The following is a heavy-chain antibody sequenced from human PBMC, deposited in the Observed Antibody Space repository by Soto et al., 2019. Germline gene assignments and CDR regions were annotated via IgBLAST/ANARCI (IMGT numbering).Heavy chain of an antibody. CDR2: ISSSSSYI. Sequence: PGGSLRLSCAASGFTFSSYSMNWVRQAPGKGLEWVSSISSSSSYIYYADSVKGRFTISRDNAKNSLYLQMNGLRAEDTAVYYCARSYCSSTSCYDRNAFDIWGQGTMVTVSS. V-gene: IGHV3-21*01. CDR1: GFTFSSYS. CDR3: ARSYCSSTSCYDRNAFDI. J-gene: IGHJ3*02. D-gene: IGHD2-2*01.